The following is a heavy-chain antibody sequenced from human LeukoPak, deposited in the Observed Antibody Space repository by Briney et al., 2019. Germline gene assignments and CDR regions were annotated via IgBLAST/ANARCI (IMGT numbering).Heavy chain of an antibody. J-gene: IGHJ4*02. CDR1: GFTFSSYG. D-gene: IGHD4-17*01. V-gene: IGHV3-30*18. Sequence: SGGSLRLSCAASGFTFSSYGMHWVRQAPGKGLEWVAVISYDGSNKYYADSVKGRFTISRDNSKNTLYLQMNSLGAEDTAVYYCAKQYPSLHTDYVAFDYWGQGTLVTVSS. CDR3: AKQYPSLHTDYVAFDY. CDR2: ISYDGSNK.